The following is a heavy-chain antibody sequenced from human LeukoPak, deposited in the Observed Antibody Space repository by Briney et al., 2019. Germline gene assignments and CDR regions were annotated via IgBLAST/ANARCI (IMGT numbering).Heavy chain of an antibody. D-gene: IGHD1-26*01. V-gene: IGHV1-2*02. CDR1: GYTFTGYY. CDR3: ARDPGELLIPGCQNYYFDY. J-gene: IGHJ4*02. Sequence: ASVKVSCKASGYTFTGYYMHWVRQAPGQGLEWMGWINPNSGGTNYAQKFQGRVTMTRDTSISTAYMELSRLRSDDTAVYYCARDPGELLIPGCQNYYFDYWGQGTLVTVSS. CDR2: INPNSGGT.